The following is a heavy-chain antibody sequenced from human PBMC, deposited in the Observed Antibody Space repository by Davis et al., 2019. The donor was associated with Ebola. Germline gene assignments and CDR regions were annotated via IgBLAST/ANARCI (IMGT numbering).Heavy chain of an antibody. CDR3: AKPLWEGYDFWSGYYAY. V-gene: IGHV3-23*01. Sequence: PGGSLRLSCAASGFTFSSYAMSWVRQAPGKGLEWVSAISGSGGSTYYADSVKGRFTISRDNSKNTLYLQMNSLRAEDTAVYYCAKPLWEGYDFWSGYYAYWGQGTLVTVSS. CDR1: GFTFSSYA. D-gene: IGHD3-3*01. J-gene: IGHJ4*02. CDR2: ISGSGGST.